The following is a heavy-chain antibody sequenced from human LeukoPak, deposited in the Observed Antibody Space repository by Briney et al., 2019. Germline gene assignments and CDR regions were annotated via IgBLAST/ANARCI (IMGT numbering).Heavy chain of an antibody. Sequence: GASVKVSCKASGYTFTSYGISWVRQAPGQGLEWVGWISPYNGNRNFAQKLQGRVTMTTDTSTSTAYMELRSLRSDDTAVYYCARWGKYGSSWQHHFDYWGQGTLVTVSS. CDR3: ARWGKYGSSWQHHFDY. CDR2: ISPYNGNR. J-gene: IGHJ4*02. CDR1: GYTFTSYG. D-gene: IGHD6-13*01. V-gene: IGHV1-18*01.